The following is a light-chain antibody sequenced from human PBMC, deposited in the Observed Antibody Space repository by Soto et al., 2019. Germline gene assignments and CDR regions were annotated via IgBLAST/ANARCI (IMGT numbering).Light chain of an antibody. J-gene: IGKJ4*01. CDR1: QSISTW. V-gene: IGKV1-5*03. Sequence: DIQMTQSPSTLPASVGDRVTITCRANQSISTWLAWYQQKPGKAPNLLIYKASRLETGVPSRFSGSGSGTGFPLRISFLQPDYFETYYCQQHNSYSTLNIGGAHKVDTK. CDR2: KAS. CDR3: QQHNSYSTLN.